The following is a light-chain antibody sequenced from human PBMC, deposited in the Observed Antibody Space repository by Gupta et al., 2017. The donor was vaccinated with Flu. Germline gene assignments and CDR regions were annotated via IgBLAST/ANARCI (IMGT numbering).Light chain of an antibody. Sequence: VKLTCTLSSGHSSYAIAWHQQQPQKGPRHLMKLNSDGSHSKGDGIPDRFSGSSSGAERYLTISSLQSEDEADYYCQTWGTGIQLFGGGTKLTVL. CDR2: LNSDGSH. CDR1: SGHSSYA. CDR3: QTWGTGIQL. V-gene: IGLV4-69*01. J-gene: IGLJ2*01.